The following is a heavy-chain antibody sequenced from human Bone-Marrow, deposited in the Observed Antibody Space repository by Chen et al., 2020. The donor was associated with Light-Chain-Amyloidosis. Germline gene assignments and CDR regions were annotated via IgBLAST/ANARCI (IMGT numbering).Heavy chain of an antibody. CDR2: IYHSGSI. V-gene: IGHV4-30-4*01. J-gene: IGHJ6*03. Sequence: QVQLQESGPGLVKPSQTLSLTCTVSGGSIRSGDYYWSWLRQPPGKGLQWIGYIYHSGSINHNPSLNSRVTMSVDTSRNQFSLKLTSVTAADTAVYYCAIEVADNYNSYMDVWGKGTTVIVSS. CDR1: GGSIRSGDYY. CDR3: AIEVADNYNSYMDV.